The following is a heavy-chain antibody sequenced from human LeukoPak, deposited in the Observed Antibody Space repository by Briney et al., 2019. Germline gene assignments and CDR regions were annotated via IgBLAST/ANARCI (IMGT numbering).Heavy chain of an antibody. D-gene: IGHD4-23*01. V-gene: IGHV4-39*07. J-gene: IGHJ1*01. CDR3: AAVTTVVTDAEYFQH. CDR1: GGSISSSSYY. CDR2: IYYSGST. Sequence: PSETLSLTCTVSGGSISSSSYYWGWIRQPPGKGLEWIGSIYYSGSTYYNPSLKSRVTISVDTSRNQFSLKLSSLRSEDTAVYYCAAVTTVVTDAEYFQHWGQGTLVTVSS.